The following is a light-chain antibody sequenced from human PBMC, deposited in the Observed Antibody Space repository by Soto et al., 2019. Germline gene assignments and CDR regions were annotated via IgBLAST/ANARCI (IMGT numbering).Light chain of an antibody. V-gene: IGKV1-6*01. CDR2: AAS. Sequence: AIQMTQSPSSLSASVGDRVVITCLASQGIRNDLGWYQQRPGKAPKLLIYAASSLQSGVPSRFSGSGSGTDFALTIYSLQPEDFATYYCLQDYSYPWTFGQGTKVDIK. CDR1: QGIRND. CDR3: LQDYSYPWT. J-gene: IGKJ1*01.